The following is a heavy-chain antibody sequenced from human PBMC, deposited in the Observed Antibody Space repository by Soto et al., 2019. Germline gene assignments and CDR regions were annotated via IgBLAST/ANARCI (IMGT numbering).Heavy chain of an antibody. CDR2: IVVGSGNT. J-gene: IGHJ4*02. CDR1: GFTFTSSA. D-gene: IGHD1-20*01. CDR3: ARPTYNSGSPFDY. Sequence: GASVKVSCKASGFTFTSSAMQWVRQARGQRLEWIGWIVVGSGNTNYAQKFQERVTITRDMSTSTAYMELSSLRSEDTAVYYCARPTYNSGSPFDYWGQGTLVTVSS. V-gene: IGHV1-58*02.